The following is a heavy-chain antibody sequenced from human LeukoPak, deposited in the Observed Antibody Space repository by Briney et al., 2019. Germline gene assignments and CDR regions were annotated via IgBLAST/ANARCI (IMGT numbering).Heavy chain of an antibody. V-gene: IGHV4-59*01. Sequence: SETLSLTCTVSGGSIGSYYWSWIRQPPGKGLEWIGYIYYSGRTNYNPSLKSRVTISVDTSKNQFSLKLSSVTAADTAVYYCAGTYYDFWSGYYGTNWFDPWGQGTLVTVSS. D-gene: IGHD3-3*01. CDR2: IYYSGRT. CDR1: GGSIGSYY. J-gene: IGHJ5*02. CDR3: AGTYYDFWSGYYGTNWFDP.